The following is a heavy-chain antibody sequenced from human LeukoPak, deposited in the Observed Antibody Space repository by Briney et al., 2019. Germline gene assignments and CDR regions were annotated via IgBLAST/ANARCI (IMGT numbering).Heavy chain of an antibody. CDR3: ARHGSGSSYNWFDP. CDR1: GYTFTSYA. J-gene: IGHJ5*02. CDR2: INTNTGNP. D-gene: IGHD3-10*01. Sequence: ASVKVSCKASGYTFTSYAMNWVRQAPGQGLEWMGWINTNTGNPTYVQGFTGRFVFSLDTSVSTAYLQISSLKAEDTAVYYCARHGSGSSYNWFDPWGQGTLVTVSS. V-gene: IGHV7-4-1*02.